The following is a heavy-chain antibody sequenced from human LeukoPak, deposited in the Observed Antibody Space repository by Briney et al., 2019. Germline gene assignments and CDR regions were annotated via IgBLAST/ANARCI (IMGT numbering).Heavy chain of an antibody. D-gene: IGHD6-19*01. J-gene: IGHJ4*02. Sequence: GGSLRLSCAASGFTFSSYSMNWVRQAPGKGLEWVSSISSSSSYIYYADSVKGRFTISRDNAKNSLYPQMNSLRAEDTAVYYCARAVAGNFDYWGQGTLVTVSS. CDR3: ARAVAGNFDY. V-gene: IGHV3-21*01. CDR1: GFTFSSYS. CDR2: ISSSSSYI.